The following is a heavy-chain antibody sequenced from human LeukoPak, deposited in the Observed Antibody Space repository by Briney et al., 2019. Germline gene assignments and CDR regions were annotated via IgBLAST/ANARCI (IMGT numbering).Heavy chain of an antibody. CDR2: IIPILGTA. D-gene: IGHD1-1*01. Sequence: GASVKVSCKASGGTFSSYAISWVRQAPGQGLEWMGGIIPILGTANYAQKFQGRVTITADESTSTAYMELNSLRAEDTAVYYCASMYNWNDDFDYWGQGTLVTVSS. CDR1: GGTFSSYA. V-gene: IGHV1-69*13. CDR3: ASMYNWNDDFDY. J-gene: IGHJ4*02.